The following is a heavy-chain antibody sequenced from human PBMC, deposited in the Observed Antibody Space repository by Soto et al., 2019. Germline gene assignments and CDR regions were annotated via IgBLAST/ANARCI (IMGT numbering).Heavy chain of an antibody. Sequence: SLRLSCAASGFTFSSYGMHWVRQAPGKGLEWVAVIWYDGSNKYYADSVKGRFTISRDNSKNTLYLQMNSLRAEDTAVYYCARDRVAAGTLSYYYYGMDVWGQGTTVTVSS. CDR3: ARDRVAAGTLSYYYYGMDV. CDR2: IWYDGSNK. CDR1: GFTFSSYG. D-gene: IGHD6-13*01. V-gene: IGHV3-33*01. J-gene: IGHJ6*02.